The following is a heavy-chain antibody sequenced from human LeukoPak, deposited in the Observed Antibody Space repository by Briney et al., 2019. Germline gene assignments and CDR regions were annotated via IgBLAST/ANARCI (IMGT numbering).Heavy chain of an antibody. CDR2: IYYSGST. V-gene: IGHV4-59*01. J-gene: IGHJ4*02. CDR1: GGSISTYY. D-gene: IGHD4-17*01. CDR3: ARDLYGDYSPFAY. Sequence: PSETLSLTCTVSGGSISTYYWSWIRQPPGKGLEWIGYIYYSGSTNYSPSLKSRVTMSVDTSKNQFSLTLSSVTAADTAVYYCARDLYGDYSPFAYWGQGTLVTVSS.